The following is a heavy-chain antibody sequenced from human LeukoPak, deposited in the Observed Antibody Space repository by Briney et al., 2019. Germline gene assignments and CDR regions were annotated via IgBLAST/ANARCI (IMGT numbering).Heavy chain of an antibody. CDR1: GDSVSSNSAA. J-gene: IGHJ4*02. CDR2: TYYRSKWYN. V-gene: IGHV6-1*01. CDR3: ARDSGNNSPLFDY. D-gene: IGHD1-26*01. Sequence: SQTLSLTCAISGDSVSSNSAAWNWIRQSPSRGLEWLGRTYYRSKWYNDYAVSVKSQITINPDTSKNQFSLQMNSVTPEDTAVYFCARDSGNNSPLFDYWGQGTLVTVSS.